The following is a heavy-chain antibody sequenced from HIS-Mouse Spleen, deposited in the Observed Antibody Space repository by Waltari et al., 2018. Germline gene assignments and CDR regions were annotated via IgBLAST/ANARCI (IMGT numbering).Heavy chain of an antibody. D-gene: IGHD2-8*01. CDR2: IWYDGSNK. Sequence: QVQLVESGGGVVQPGRSLRLSCAASGFTFGLYGLHWVRQAPGKGLEWVAVIWYDGSNKYYADSVKGRFTISRDNSKNTLYLQMNSLRAEDTAVYYCAKGGLMVYAIGDYWGQGTLVTVSS. J-gene: IGHJ4*02. CDR3: AKGGLMVYAIGDY. V-gene: IGHV3-33*06. CDR1: GFTFGLYG.